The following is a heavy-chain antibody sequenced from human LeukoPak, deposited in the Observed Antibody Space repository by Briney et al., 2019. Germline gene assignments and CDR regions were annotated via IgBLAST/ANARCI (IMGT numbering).Heavy chain of an antibody. CDR2: IYSGGST. CDR1: GFTVSSNY. V-gene: IGHV3-53*01. Sequence: GGSLRLSCAASGFTVSSNYMSWVRQAPGKGLEWVSVIYSGGSTYYADSVKGRFTISRDISKNTVYPQMSSLRAEDTAVYYCARGGAWDYYGMDVWGQGTTVTVSS. CDR3: ARGGAWDYYGMDV. J-gene: IGHJ6*02. D-gene: IGHD3-16*01.